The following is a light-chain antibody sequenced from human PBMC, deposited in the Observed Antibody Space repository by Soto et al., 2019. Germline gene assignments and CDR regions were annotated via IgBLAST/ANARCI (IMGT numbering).Light chain of an antibody. V-gene: IGKV3-20*01. CDR2: GAS. CDR1: QSVTSTY. Sequence: DTVLTQSPGTLSLSPGERATLSCRASQSVTSTYLAWHQHRPGQAPRLLIYGASTRATGIPDRFSGSGSGTDFTLTISRLEPEDFAVYYCQQYAYPPWTFGHGTKVEIK. J-gene: IGKJ1*01. CDR3: QQYAYPPWT.